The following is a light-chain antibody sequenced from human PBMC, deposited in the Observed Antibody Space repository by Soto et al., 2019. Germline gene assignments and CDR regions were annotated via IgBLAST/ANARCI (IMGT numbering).Light chain of an antibody. CDR1: QSISSY. CDR3: QQSYSTPRT. CDR2: AAS. J-gene: IGKJ1*01. Sequence: NQMTQSPSPLSPSVGGEVTLTCRASQSISSYLNWYQQKPGKAPKLLIYAASSLQSGVPSRFSGSGSGTDFTLTISSLQPEDFATYYCQQSYSTPRTFGQGTKVDI. V-gene: IGKV1-39*01.